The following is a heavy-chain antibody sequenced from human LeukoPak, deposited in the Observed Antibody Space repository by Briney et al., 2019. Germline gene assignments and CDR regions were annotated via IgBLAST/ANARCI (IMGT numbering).Heavy chain of an antibody. CDR3: AKDGDRSSWYPRGYYYYGMDV. CDR1: GFSFDDYG. CDR2: SSWNSGSI. V-gene: IGHV3-9*01. J-gene: IGHJ6*02. Sequence: GRSLTLSCAASGFSFDDYGMHWVRQAPGKGLEWVSGSSWNSGSIGYADSVKARFTISRDNAKNSLYLQMNSMRAEDTALYYCAKDGDRSSWYPRGYYYYGMDVWGQGTTVTVSS. D-gene: IGHD6-13*01.